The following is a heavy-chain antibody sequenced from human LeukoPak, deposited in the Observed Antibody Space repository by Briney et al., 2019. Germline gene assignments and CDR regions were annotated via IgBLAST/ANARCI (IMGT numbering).Heavy chain of an antibody. CDR1: GGSFSGYY. Sequence: SETLSLTCAVYGGSFSGYYWSWISQPPGKGLEWVGEINHSGSTNYNPSLKSRVTISVDTSKNQFSLKLRSVTAADTAVYYCARGSQSLGYCSGGSCRAKIFDYWGQGTLVTVSS. V-gene: IGHV4-34*01. J-gene: IGHJ4*02. CDR3: ARGSQSLGYCSGGSCRAKIFDY. CDR2: INHSGST. D-gene: IGHD2-15*01.